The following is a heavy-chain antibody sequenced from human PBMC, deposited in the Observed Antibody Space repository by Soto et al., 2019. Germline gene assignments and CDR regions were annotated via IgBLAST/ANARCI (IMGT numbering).Heavy chain of an antibody. CDR3: AKGKSTGDIDRFDR. J-gene: IGHJ5*02. CDR2: LIGGHYGT. Sequence: PGWSLRLSCTASGFTLQNYAMAWVRQAPGKGLEWVSTLIGGHYGTAYSYYVKGRFTVSRDNSKNCLYLQMNSLGVEDTAMYFCAKGKSTGDIDRFDRWGHGSLVTGSS. D-gene: IGHD3-10*01. CDR1: GFTLQNYA. V-gene: IGHV3-23*01.